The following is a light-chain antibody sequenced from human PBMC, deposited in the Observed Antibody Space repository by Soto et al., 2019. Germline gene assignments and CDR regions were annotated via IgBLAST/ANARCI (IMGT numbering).Light chain of an antibody. CDR2: STS. J-gene: IGLJ3*02. CDR3: LLYYGGPWV. CDR1: TGAVTSGYY. Sequence: QAVVTQEPSLTVSPGGTVTLTCASSTGAVTSGYYPNWFQQKPGQAPRTLIYSTSNTHSWTPARFSGSLLGGKAALTLSGVQPEDEAEYYCLLYYGGPWVFGGRTKLTVL. V-gene: IGLV7-43*01.